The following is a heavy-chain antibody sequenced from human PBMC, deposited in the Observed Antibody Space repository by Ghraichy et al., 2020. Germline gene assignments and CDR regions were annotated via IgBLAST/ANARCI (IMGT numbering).Heavy chain of an antibody. J-gene: IGHJ5*02. Sequence: SETLSLTCTVSSGSINTYYWSWIRQPPGKGLEWIGYIHYSGSTNYNPSLKSRVTISVDTSKNQFTLNLSSVTAADTAVYYCARQASSIFAFDPWGQGTLVTVSS. CDR3: ARQASSIFAFDP. V-gene: IGHV4-59*08. CDR2: IHYSGST. D-gene: IGHD3-3*01. CDR1: SGSINTYY.